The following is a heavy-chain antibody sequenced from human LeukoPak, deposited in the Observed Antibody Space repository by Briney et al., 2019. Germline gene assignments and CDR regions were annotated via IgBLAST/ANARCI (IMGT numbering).Heavy chain of an antibody. CDR3: AKDLPGFLDY. CDR1: GFTFNSYA. V-gene: IGHV3-23*01. J-gene: IGHJ4*02. Sequence: GGSLRLSCAASGFTFNSYAMSWVRQAPGKGLEWVSTISGSGVSTYYADSVKGRFTISRDNSRNTLYLQMNSLRAEDTAVYSCAKDLPGFLDYWGQGTLVTVFS. CDR2: ISGSGVST.